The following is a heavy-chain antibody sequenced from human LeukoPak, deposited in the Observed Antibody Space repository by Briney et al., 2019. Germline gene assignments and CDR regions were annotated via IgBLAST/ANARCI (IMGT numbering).Heavy chain of an antibody. CDR1: GFSFSSYW. V-gene: IGHV3-7*01. D-gene: IGHD6-13*01. J-gene: IGHJ4*02. Sequence: GGSLRLSCTASGFSFSSYWMSWVRQTPEKGLEFVANINQDGSVTNYVDSLKGRCTISRDNAKKSLYLEIRSLRADDTALYYCARGPGSSSFDLWGQGTLVTVSS. CDR2: INQDGSVT. CDR3: ARGPGSSSFDL.